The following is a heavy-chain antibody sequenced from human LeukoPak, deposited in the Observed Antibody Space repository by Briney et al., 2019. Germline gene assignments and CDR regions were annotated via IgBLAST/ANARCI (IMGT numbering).Heavy chain of an antibody. CDR3: ARHYYDSSGYYPPGDF. CDR2: RYYSGST. J-gene: IGHJ4*02. V-gene: IGHV4-39*01. CDR1: GGSISRGSYY. Sequence: SETLSLTCTVSGGSISRGSYYWGWIRQPPGKGLEWIGDRYYSGSTFYNPSLKSRVTISVDTTRNQFSLKLSSVTAADTAVYYCARHYYDSSGYYPPGDFWGQGTLVTVSS. D-gene: IGHD3-22*01.